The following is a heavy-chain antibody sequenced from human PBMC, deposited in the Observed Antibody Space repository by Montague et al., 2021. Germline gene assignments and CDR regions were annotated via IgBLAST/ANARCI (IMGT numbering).Heavy chain of an antibody. V-gene: IGHV3-23*01. D-gene: IGHD2-15*01. CDR1: GLTFDNCA. CDR2: ISASSDNI. Sequence: SLRLSCAVSGLTFDNCAMTWVRQAPGKGLEWVSGISASSDNIYYXDSVKGRVTISRDNSKNTLYLQMRDLRAEDTAVYYCARDRRGGTYFDYWGQGTLVAVSS. J-gene: IGHJ4*02. CDR3: ARDRRGGTYFDY.